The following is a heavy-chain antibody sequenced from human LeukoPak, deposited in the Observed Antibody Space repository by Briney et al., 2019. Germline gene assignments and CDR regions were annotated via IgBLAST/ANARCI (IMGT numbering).Heavy chain of an antibody. J-gene: IGHJ3*02. CDR2: INPNSGGT. Sequence: ASVKVSCKASGYTFTGYYMHWVRQAPGQGLEWMGWINPNSGGTNYAQKFQGRVTMTRDTSIGTAYMELSRLRSDDTAVYYCARDRPRYYDFWSGYHDAFDIWGQGTMVTVSS. CDR1: GYTFTGYY. D-gene: IGHD3-3*01. CDR3: ARDRPRYYDFWSGYHDAFDI. V-gene: IGHV1-2*02.